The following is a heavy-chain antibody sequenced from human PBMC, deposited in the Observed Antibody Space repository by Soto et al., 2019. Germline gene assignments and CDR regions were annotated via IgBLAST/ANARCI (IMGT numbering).Heavy chain of an antibody. CDR3: AREEYFDDMITFGGVIVNSLFDY. V-gene: IGHV1-69*04. D-gene: IGHD3-16*02. J-gene: IGHJ4*02. Sequence: GASVKVSCKASGGTFSSYTISWVRQAPGQGLEWMGRIIPILGIANYAQKFQGRVTITADKSTSTAYMELSSLRSEDTAVYYCAREEYFDDMITFGGVIVNSLFDYWGQGTLVTVSS. CDR1: GGTFSSYT. CDR2: IIPILGIA.